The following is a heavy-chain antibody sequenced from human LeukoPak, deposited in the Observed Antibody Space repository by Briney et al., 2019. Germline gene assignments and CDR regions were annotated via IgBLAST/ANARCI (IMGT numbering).Heavy chain of an antibody. J-gene: IGHJ6*03. CDR1: GFTVSSNY. Sequence: GGSLRLSCAASGFTVSSNYMSWVRQAPGKGLEWVSVIYSGGSTYYADSVKGRFTISRDNSKNTLYFQMNSLRAGDTAVYYCAREGYYYMDVWGKGTTVTVSS. V-gene: IGHV3-53*01. CDR2: IYSGGST. CDR3: AREGYYYMDV.